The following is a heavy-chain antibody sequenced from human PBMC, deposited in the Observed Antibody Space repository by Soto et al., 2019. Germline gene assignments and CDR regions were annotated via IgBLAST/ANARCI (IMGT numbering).Heavy chain of an antibody. V-gene: IGHV4-61*05. D-gene: IGHD6-13*01. CDR3: ARQQIAASHFDY. CDR2: IYYSGST. CDR1: GGSISSISYY. Sequence: SETLSLTCTVSGGSISSISYYWGWIRQPPGKGLEWIGYIYYSGSTNYNPSLKSRVTISVDTSKNQFSLKLSSVTAADTALYYCARQQIAASHFDYCGQGTLVTVSS. J-gene: IGHJ4*02.